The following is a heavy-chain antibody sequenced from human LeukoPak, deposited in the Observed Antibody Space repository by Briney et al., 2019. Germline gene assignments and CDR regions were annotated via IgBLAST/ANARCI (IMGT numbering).Heavy chain of an antibody. D-gene: IGHD3-3*02. CDR1: GYTFVTYG. V-gene: IGHV1-18*01. Sequence: ASVKVSCKATGYTFVTYGINWVRQAPGQGPEWIGWISTYNGNTKYALKFQDRVTLTRDTSTTTAYMELKSLTSDDRAVYYCARASFDPWGQGTLVIVSS. CDR2: ISTYNGNT. J-gene: IGHJ5*02. CDR3: ARASFDP.